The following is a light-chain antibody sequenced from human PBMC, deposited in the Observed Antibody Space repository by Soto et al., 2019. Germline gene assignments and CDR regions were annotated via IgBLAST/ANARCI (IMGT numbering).Light chain of an antibody. J-gene: IGKJ1*01. CDR3: QVYGSSPKT. Sequence: DIQMTQSPSSLSASVGDRVTITCRASQGIRNDLGWYQQKPGKAPKRLIYAASSLQSGVPSRFSGSGSGTEFTLTISRLEPGDFAVYYCQVYGSSPKTFGQGTKVEFK. CDR1: QGIRND. CDR2: AAS. V-gene: IGKV1-17*01.